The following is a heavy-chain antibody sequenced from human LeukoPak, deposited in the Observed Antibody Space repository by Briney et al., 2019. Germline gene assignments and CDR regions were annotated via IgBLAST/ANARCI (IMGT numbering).Heavy chain of an antibody. J-gene: IGHJ4*02. Sequence: PGGSLRLSCAASGFTFSSQGMNWVRRAPGKGLEWVSSISGSSSRTYYAASVKGRFTISRDNAKNSLYLQMNSLRADDTALYYCASQDIVATTGAELDYWGQGTLVTVSS. CDR3: ASQDIVATTGAELDY. V-gene: IGHV3-21*01. CDR1: GFTFSSQG. CDR2: ISGSSSRT. D-gene: IGHD5-12*01.